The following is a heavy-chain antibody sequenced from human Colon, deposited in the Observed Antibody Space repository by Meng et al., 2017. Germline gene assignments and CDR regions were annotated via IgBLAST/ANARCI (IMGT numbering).Heavy chain of an antibody. CDR3: VTRPPHITYFAVFDY. CDR1: GYTFTSFG. V-gene: IGHV1-18*01. D-gene: IGHD2/OR15-2a*01. Sequence: QVQLVQSGPEVRKPGASVKVSCKASGYTFTSFGIAWVRQAPGQGLEWMGGTSGYSGTTQSTQKFQGRVTISRDNAKNSLYLQMNSLRAEDTAVYYCVTRPPHITYFAVFDYWGPGTLVTVSS. J-gene: IGHJ4*02. CDR2: TSGYSGTT.